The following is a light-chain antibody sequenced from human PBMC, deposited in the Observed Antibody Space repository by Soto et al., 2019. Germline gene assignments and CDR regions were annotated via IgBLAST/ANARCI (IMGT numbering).Light chain of an antibody. J-gene: IGLJ1*01. CDR2: EVT. CDR3: SSYTGSNNYV. V-gene: IGLV2-8*01. CDR1: SSDVGGYNF. Sequence: QSVLTQPPSASGSPGQPVTISCTGTSSDVGGYNFVSWYQQHPGKAPKLMIYEVTKRPSGVPDRFSGSKSGNTASLTVSGLQADDEADYYCSSYTGSNNYVFGTGTRSPS.